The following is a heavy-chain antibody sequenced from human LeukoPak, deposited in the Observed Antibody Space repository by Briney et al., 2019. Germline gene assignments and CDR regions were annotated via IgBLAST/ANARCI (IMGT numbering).Heavy chain of an antibody. V-gene: IGHV3-30*04. J-gene: IGHJ5*02. CDR1: GFTFNSYS. CDR3: AKARRIQLWLS. Sequence: GGSLRLSCAASGFTFNSYSMHWVRQAPGKGLEWVAVISSDASITYYADSVKGRFTVSRDNSKNTLYLQMISLRAEDTAVYYCAKARRIQLWLSWGQGTLVTVSS. CDR2: ISSDASIT. D-gene: IGHD5-18*01.